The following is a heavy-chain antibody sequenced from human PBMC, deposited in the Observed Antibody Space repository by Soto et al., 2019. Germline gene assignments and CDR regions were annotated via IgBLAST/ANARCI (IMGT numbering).Heavy chain of an antibody. D-gene: IGHD4-17*01. Sequence: SATLSLTCTVSGGSISSYYWSWIRQPPGKGLEWIGYIYYSGSTNYNPSLKSRVTISVDTSKNQFSLKLSSVTAADTAVYYCARGRYYGDYVVYYYYGMDVWGQGTTVTDSS. CDR1: GGSISSYY. CDR3: ARGRYYGDYVVYYYYGMDV. V-gene: IGHV4-59*01. J-gene: IGHJ6*02. CDR2: IYYSGST.